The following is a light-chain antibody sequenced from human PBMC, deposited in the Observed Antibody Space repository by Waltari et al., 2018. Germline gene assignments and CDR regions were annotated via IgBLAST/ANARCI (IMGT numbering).Light chain of an antibody. CDR2: KDT. J-gene: IGLJ3*02. CDR1: LLSHQL. Sequence: SYDLTQPPSVSVSTGQTSSITCSGHLLSHQLGYWYQQKPGQAPVLVIYKDTQRASGIPGRFFGSSSGTTVTLTITAVQAEDEADYYCQSADSSGTSLLFGGGTKVTVL. V-gene: IGLV3-25*03. CDR3: QSADSSGTSLL.